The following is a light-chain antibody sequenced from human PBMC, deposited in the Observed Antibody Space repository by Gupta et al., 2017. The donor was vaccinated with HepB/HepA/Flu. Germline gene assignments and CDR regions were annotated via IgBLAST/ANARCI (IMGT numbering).Light chain of an antibody. Sequence: EVVLTQSPATLSWSPGERSTLSCRVSQSVSSYLAWYQHIPGQAPRLLIYDASNRATGLPARFSGSGSGTELTLTISSLEPEDFAVYYCLQRSNWPPLFGQGTLLDIK. V-gene: IGKV3-11*01. CDR3: LQRSNWPPL. J-gene: IGKJ5*01. CDR1: QSVSSY. CDR2: DAS.